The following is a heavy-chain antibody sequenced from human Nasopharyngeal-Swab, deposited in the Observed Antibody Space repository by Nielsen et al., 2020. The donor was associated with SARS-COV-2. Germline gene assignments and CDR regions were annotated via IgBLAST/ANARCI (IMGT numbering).Heavy chain of an antibody. J-gene: IGHJ4*02. CDR3: TTDYYFDY. CDR2: IGDKAHNYAT. CDR1: GFLFSESA. Sequence: LSLTCAASGFLFSESAMHWVRQASGKGLEWVGRIGDKAHNYATTYGASMKGRFTISRDDSSNTAFLQMDSLKTEDTALYYCTTDYYFDYWGQGTLVTVSS. V-gene: IGHV3-73*01.